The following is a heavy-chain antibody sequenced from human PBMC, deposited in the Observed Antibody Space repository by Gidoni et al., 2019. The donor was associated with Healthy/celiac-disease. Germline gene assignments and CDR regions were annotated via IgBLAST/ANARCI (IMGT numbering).Heavy chain of an antibody. D-gene: IGHD3-3*01. CDR2: ISGSGGST. V-gene: IGHV3-23*01. J-gene: IGHJ6*02. CDR1: GFTFSSYA. Sequence: EVQLLESGGGLVQPGGSLRLSCAASGFTFSSYAMSWVRQAPGKGLEWVSAISGSGGSTYYADSVKGRFTISRDNSKNTLYLQMNSLRAEDTAVYYCAKGMGDFWSGYYQQLYYYYGMDVWGQGTTVTVSS. CDR3: AKGMGDFWSGYYQQLYYYYGMDV.